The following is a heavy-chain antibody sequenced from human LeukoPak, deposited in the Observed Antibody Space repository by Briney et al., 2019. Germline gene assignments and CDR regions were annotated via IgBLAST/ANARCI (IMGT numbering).Heavy chain of an antibody. Sequence: GGSLRLSCAASGFSFGTYTMYWVRQAPGKGLEWVSGIRHSDGSTNYADSVTGRFTISSDISKDTLYLQMNSLRAEDTAVYYCARDDYWGQGTLVTVSS. J-gene: IGHJ4*02. V-gene: IGHV3-23*01. CDR3: ARDDY. CDR1: GFSFGTYT. CDR2: IRHSDGST.